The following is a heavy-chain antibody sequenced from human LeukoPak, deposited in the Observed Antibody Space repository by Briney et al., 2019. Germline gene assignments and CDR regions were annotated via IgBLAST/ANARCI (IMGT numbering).Heavy chain of an antibody. CDR2: MSTSATYI. CDR1: GFTFSSYS. Sequence: NPGGSLRLSCAASGFTFSSYSMNWFRQAPGKGLEWVSSMSTSATYIHYADSVKGRFTMSRDNAKNSLYLQMNSLRAEDTAVYYCARAPGQGPEWGQGTLVTVSS. D-gene: IGHD3-10*01. J-gene: IGHJ4*02. V-gene: IGHV3-21*01. CDR3: ARAPGQGPE.